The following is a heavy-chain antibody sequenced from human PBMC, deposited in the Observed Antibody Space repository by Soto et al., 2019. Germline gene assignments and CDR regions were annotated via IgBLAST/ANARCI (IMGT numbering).Heavy chain of an antibody. Sequence: GGSLRLSCAASGFNFSSYGMHWVRQAPGKGLEWVAVISYDGTSEDFADSLRGRFTLSRDNSKNMLWLQMNSLRAEDTAVYYCAKDRKTIFGVVPFSGGMDVWGQGTTVTVSS. D-gene: IGHD3-3*01. V-gene: IGHV3-30*18. CDR1: GFNFSSYG. J-gene: IGHJ6*02. CDR2: ISYDGTSE. CDR3: AKDRKTIFGVVPFSGGMDV.